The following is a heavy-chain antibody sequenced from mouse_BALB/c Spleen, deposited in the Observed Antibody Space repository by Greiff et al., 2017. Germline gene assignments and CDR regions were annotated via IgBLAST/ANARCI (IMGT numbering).Heavy chain of an antibody. Sequence: EVQRVESGGGLVQPGGSLKLSCAASGFTFSSYTMSWVRQTPEKRLEWVAYISNGGGSTYYPDTVKGRFTISRDNAKNTLYLQMSSLKSEDTAMYYCTRDAGNYGGYFDDWGQGTTLTVSS. J-gene: IGHJ2*01. CDR1: GFTFSSYT. V-gene: IGHV5-12-2*01. CDR2: ISNGGGST. D-gene: IGHD2-1*01. CDR3: TRDAGNYGGYFDD.